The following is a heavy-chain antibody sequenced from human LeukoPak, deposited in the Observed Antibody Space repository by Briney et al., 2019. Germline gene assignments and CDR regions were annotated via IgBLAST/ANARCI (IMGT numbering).Heavy chain of an antibody. J-gene: IGHJ6*03. V-gene: IGHV3-48*01. CDR1: GFTFSSYS. Sequence: GGSLRLSCAASGFTFSSYSMNWVRQAPGKGLEWVSYISSSSSTIYYADSVKGRFTISRDNAKNSLYLQMNSLRAEDTAVYYCARQNDFWSGGYYYYYMDVWGQGTLVTVSS. CDR2: ISSSSSTI. CDR3: ARQNDFWSGGYYYYYMDV. D-gene: IGHD3-3*01.